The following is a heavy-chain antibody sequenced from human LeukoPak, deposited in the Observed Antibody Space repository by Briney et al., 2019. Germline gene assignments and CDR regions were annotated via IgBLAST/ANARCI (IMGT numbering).Heavy chain of an antibody. V-gene: IGHV3-53*01. Sequence: GGSLRLSCAASGFTVSSNYMSWVRQAPGKGLEWVSFIYSGGSTYYADSVKGRFTISRDNSKNPLYLQMNSLRAEDTAVYYCAREVGGDYGAFDIWGQGTMVTVSS. CDR2: IYSGGST. J-gene: IGHJ3*02. CDR3: AREVGGDYGAFDI. D-gene: IGHD4-17*01. CDR1: GFTVSSNY.